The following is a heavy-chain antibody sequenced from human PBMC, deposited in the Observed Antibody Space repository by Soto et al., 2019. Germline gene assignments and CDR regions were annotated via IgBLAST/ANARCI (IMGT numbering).Heavy chain of an antibody. CDR3: ARGRRSEYCSGGSCYHYYYYGMDV. V-gene: IGHV4-31*11. D-gene: IGHD2-15*01. CDR1: GGSISSGGYY. J-gene: IGHJ6*02. Sequence: SETLSLTCAVSGGSISSGGYYWSWIRQHPGKGLEWIGYVYYSGSTYYNPSLKSRVTISVDTSKNQFSLKLSSVTAADTAVYYCARGRRSEYCSGGSCYHYYYYGMDVWGQGTTVTVSS. CDR2: VYYSGST.